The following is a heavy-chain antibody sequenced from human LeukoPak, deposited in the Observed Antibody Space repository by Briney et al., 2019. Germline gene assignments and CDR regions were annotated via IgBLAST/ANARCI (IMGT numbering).Heavy chain of an antibody. D-gene: IGHD1-26*01. V-gene: IGHV4-39*07. CDR1: GGSISSSNHY. Sequence: KSSETLSLTCTVSGGSISSSNHYWGWIRQPPGKGLEFIGSISYSGSTNYNPSLKSRVTISVDKSKNQFSLKLSSVTAADTAVYYCARDGGSPSEKGFDYWGQGTLVTVSS. J-gene: IGHJ4*02. CDR2: ISYSGST. CDR3: ARDGGSPSEKGFDY.